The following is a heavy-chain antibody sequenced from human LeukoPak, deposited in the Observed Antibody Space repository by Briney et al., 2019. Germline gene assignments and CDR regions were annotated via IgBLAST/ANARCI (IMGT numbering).Heavy chain of an antibody. CDR2: ISYDGSNK. Sequence: GGSLRLSCAASGYPFSGSDIHWVRQAPGKGLEWVAVISYDGSNKYYADSVKGRFTISRDNSQNTLYLQMNSLRLDDTAVYYCGRLMGGYDSYFYGMDVWGQGTTVTVSS. D-gene: IGHD5-12*01. V-gene: IGHV3-30*03. J-gene: IGHJ6*02. CDR1: GYPFSGSD. CDR3: GRLMGGYDSYFYGMDV.